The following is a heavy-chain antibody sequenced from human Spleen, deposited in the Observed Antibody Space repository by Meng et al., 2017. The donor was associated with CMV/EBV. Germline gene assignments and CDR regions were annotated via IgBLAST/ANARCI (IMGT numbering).Heavy chain of an antibody. D-gene: IGHD5-18*01. Sequence: QVKLQEPGPVLVKPSETLSLPCTVSGGSISSYYWSWIRQPPGKGLEWIGYIYYSGSTNYNPSLRSRVTISVDTSKNQFSLKLSSVTAADTAVYYCARARGYSYGWNYWGQGTLVTVSS. CDR3: ARARGYSYGWNY. J-gene: IGHJ4*02. CDR1: GGSISSYY. V-gene: IGHV4-59*01. CDR2: IYYSGST.